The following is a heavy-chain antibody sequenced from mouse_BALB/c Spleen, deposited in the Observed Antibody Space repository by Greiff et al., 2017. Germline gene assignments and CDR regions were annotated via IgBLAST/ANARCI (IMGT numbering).Heavy chain of an antibody. CDR3: ASGDRVWFAY. Sequence: QVQLQQSGAELAKPGASVKMSCKASGYTFTSYWMHWVKQRPGQGLEWIGYINPSTGYTEYNQKFKDKATLTADKSSSTAYMQLSSLTSEDSAVYYCASGDRVWFAYWGQGTLVTVSA. D-gene: IGHD2-14*01. J-gene: IGHJ3*01. CDR2: INPSTGYT. V-gene: IGHV1-7*01. CDR1: GYTFTSYW.